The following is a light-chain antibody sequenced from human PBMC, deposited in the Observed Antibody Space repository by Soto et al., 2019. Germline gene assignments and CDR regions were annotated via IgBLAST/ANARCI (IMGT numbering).Light chain of an antibody. V-gene: IGKV1-5*03. CDR1: QSISSW. Sequence: DIQMTQSPSTLSASVGDRVTITCRASQSISSWLAWYQQKPGKAPKLLIYKASSLESGVPSRFSGSGSGTEFTLTISSLQPDDFATYYCQQYGSSPFLTFGGGTKVEIK. CDR2: KAS. CDR3: QQYGSSPFLT. J-gene: IGKJ4*01.